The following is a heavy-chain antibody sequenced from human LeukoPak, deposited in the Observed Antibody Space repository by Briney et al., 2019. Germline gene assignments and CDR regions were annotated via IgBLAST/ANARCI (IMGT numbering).Heavy chain of an antibody. CDR3: ASQYCGSTSCYGFDAFDI. V-gene: IGHV3-74*01. J-gene: IGHJ3*02. CDR2: ITNDGSTT. D-gene: IGHD2-2*01. CDR1: GFTFSSYW. Sequence: GGSLGLSCAGSGFTFSSYWMHWVRQAPGKGLVWVSRITNDGSTTSYADSVKGRFTISRDNAKNALYLQMNSLRAEDTAVYYCASQYCGSTSCYGFDAFDIWGQGTKVTVSS.